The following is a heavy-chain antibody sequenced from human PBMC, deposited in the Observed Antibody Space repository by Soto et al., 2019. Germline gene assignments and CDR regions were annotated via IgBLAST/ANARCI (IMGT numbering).Heavy chain of an antibody. CDR3: AKDRASITMVRSQIYYYYGMDV. Sequence: PGGSLRLSCAASGFTFSSYGMHWVRQAPGKGLEWVAVISYDGSNKYYADSVKGRFTISRDNSKNTLYLQMNSLRAEDTAVYYCAKDRASITMVRSQIYYYYGMDVWGQGTTVTVSS. J-gene: IGHJ6*02. V-gene: IGHV3-30*18. CDR1: GFTFSSYG. CDR2: ISYDGSNK. D-gene: IGHD3-10*01.